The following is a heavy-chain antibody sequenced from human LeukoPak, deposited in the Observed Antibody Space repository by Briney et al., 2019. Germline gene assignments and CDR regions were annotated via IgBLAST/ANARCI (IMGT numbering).Heavy chain of an antibody. CDR1: GFTFSSHA. V-gene: IGHV3-23*01. CDR3: ARDSQEFFQH. Sequence: GGSLRLSCAASGFTFSSHAMSWVRQAPGRGLEWVSAISGSGGGTYYADSVKGRFTISRDNSKNSLYLQMNSLRTEDTALYYCARDSQEFFQHWGQGTLVTVSS. CDR2: ISGSGGGT. J-gene: IGHJ1*01.